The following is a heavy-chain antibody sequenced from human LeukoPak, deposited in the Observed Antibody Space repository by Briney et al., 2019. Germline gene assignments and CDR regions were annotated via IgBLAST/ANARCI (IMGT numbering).Heavy chain of an antibody. CDR1: GFTFSSYG. V-gene: IGHV3-30*03. D-gene: IGHD6-19*01. J-gene: IGHJ4*02. CDR3: AREKWLVERAFDT. CDR2: ISNDETKK. Sequence: GGSLRLSCAASGFTFSSYGMHWVRQAPGKGLEWVAVISNDETKKSYGDSVKGRFTISRDNSKKMVPLEMNSLRGEDTAVYYCAREKWLVERAFDTWGQSTLVTVSS.